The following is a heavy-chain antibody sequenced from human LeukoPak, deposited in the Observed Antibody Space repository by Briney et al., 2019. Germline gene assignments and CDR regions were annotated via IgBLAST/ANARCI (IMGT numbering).Heavy chain of an antibody. J-gene: IGHJ4*02. V-gene: IGHV4-59*01. Sequence: SETLSLTCSVSGGSIRSYYWSWIRQPPGKGLGWIGYIYYSGSTNYNPSLKSRVTISVDTSKNQFSLKLSSVTAADTAVYYCARPKRVGATTPFGYWGQGTLVTVSS. CDR2: IYYSGST. D-gene: IGHD1-26*01. CDR1: GGSIRSYY. CDR3: ARPKRVGATTPFGY.